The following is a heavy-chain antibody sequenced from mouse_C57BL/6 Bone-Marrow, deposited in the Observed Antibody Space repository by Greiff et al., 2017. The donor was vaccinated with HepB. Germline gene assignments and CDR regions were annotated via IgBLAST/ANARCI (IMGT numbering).Heavy chain of an antibody. V-gene: IGHV1-76*01. CDR3: ARSNWDIGSPDWYFDV. Sequence: VKLQESGAELVRPGASVKLSCKASGYTFTDYYINWVKQRPGQGLEWIARIYPGSGNTYYNEKFKGKATLTAEKSSSTAYMQLSSLTSEDSAVYFCARSNWDIGSPDWYFDVWGTGTTVTVSS. J-gene: IGHJ1*03. D-gene: IGHD4-1*01. CDR1: GYTFTDYY. CDR2: IYPGSGNT.